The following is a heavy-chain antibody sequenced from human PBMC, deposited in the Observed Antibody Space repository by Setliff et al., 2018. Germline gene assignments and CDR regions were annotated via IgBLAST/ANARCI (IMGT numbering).Heavy chain of an antibody. CDR1: GYTFTSYD. CDR3: ARDSRGLVPAAIEGSYYYYGMDV. D-gene: IGHD2-2*02. Sequence: GASVKVSCKASGYTFTSYDINWVRQATGQGLEWMGWMNPNSRNTGYAQKFQGRVTITRNTSISTAYMELSSLRSEETAVYYCARDSRGLVPAAIEGSYYYYGMDVWGQGTTVTVSS. CDR2: MNPNSRNT. J-gene: IGHJ6*02. V-gene: IGHV1-8*03.